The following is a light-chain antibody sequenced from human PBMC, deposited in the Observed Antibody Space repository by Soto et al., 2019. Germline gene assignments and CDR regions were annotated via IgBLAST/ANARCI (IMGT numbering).Light chain of an antibody. CDR2: KAS. V-gene: IGKV1-5*03. CDR3: QQCYSYYAWT. J-gene: IGKJ1*01. CDR1: QSISNW. Sequence: DIQMTQSPSTLSASVGDRVTITCRASQSISNWLAWYQQKPGKAPKLLIYKASSLESGVPSRFSASGSGTEFTLTISSLQPDDFATYYCQQCYSYYAWTFGQGTK.